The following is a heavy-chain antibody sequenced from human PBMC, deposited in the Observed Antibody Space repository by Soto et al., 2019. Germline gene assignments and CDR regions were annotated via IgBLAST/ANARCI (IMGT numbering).Heavy chain of an antibody. CDR2: IYSGGSP. Sequence: GGSLRLSCAASGFTVSSNYMSWVRQAPGKGLEWVSVIYSGGSPYYADSVKGRFTISRDNSKNTLSLQMNSLRAEDTAVYYCATEESLGVPAAIRGSVDYWGQGTLVTVSS. CDR1: GFTVSSNY. V-gene: IGHV3-66*01. CDR3: ATEESLGVPAAIRGSVDY. J-gene: IGHJ4*02. D-gene: IGHD2-2*01.